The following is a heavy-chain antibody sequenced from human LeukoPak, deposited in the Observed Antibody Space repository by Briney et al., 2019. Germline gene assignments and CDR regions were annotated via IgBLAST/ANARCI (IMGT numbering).Heavy chain of an antibody. Sequence: SETLSLTCTVSGGSISSSSYYWGWIRQPPGKGLEWIGSIYYSGSTYYNPCLKSRVTISVDTSKNQFSLKLSSVTAADTAVYYYARERFRGGSKLNRNYYGSGSFVDYWGQGTLVTVSS. CDR1: GGSISSSSYY. V-gene: IGHV4-39*02. J-gene: IGHJ4*02. CDR2: IYYSGST. CDR3: ARERFRGGSKLNRNYYGSGSFVDY. D-gene: IGHD3-10*01.